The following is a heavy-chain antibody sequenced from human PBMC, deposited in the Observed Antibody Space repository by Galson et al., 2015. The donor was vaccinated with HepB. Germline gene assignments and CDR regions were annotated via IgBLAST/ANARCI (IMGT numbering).Heavy chain of an antibody. CDR2: ITRSGDNT. V-gene: IGHV3-23*01. CDR1: GFTFSSYA. CDR3: AKLPNYGEPLDY. Sequence: SLRLSCAASGFTFSSYAMRWVRQAPGKGLEWVSGITRSGDNTYYTDSVKSRFTISRDNSKNTLYLQMNNLRGDDTALYYCAKLPNYGEPLDYWGQGTLVTVSS. J-gene: IGHJ4*02. D-gene: IGHD4-17*01.